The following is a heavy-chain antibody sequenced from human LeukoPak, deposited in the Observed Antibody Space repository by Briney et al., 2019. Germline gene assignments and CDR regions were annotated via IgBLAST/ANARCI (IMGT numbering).Heavy chain of an antibody. CDR1: GFTFSSYT. J-gene: IGHJ4*02. Sequence: GRSLRLSCAASGFTFSSYTMNWVRQAPGKGLEWVSSISSSSSYMYYADSLKGRFTISRDNAKNSLYLQMNSLRAEDTAVYYCARDDSEDYWGQGTLVTVSS. CDR2: ISSSSSYM. CDR3: ARDDSEDY. V-gene: IGHV3-21*01. D-gene: IGHD5-18*01.